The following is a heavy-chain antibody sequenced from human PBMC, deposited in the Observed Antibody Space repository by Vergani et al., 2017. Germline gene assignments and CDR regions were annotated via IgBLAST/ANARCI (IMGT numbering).Heavy chain of an antibody. CDR1: GFTFSSYA. V-gene: IGHV3-23*01. CDR2: ISGSGGST. D-gene: IGHD3-10*01. J-gene: IGHJ4*02. CDR3: AQALYGSGSYYLYYFDD. Sequence: EVQLLESGGGLVQPGGSLRLSCAASGFTFSSYAMSWVRPAPGKGLEWVSAISGSGGSTYYADSVKGRFTISRDNSKNTLYLQMNSLRAEDTAVYYCAQALYGSGSYYLYYFDDWGQGTLVTVSS.